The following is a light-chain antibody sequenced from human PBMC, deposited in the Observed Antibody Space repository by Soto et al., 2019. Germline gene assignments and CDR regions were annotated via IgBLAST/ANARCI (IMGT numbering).Light chain of an antibody. Sequence: EIVLTQSPGTLSLSPGERATLSCRASQSVSSSYLAWYQQKPGQAPRLLIYGASSRATGIPDRFSGSGSGTDFTLTIIRLEPEDFAVYYCQQYYSSPLTFGGGTKVEIK. CDR1: QSVSSSY. CDR3: QQYYSSPLT. CDR2: GAS. J-gene: IGKJ4*01. V-gene: IGKV3-20*01.